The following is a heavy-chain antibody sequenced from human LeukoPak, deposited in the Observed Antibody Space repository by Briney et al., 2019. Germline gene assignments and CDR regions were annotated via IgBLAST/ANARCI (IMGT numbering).Heavy chain of an antibody. CDR2: MNPNSGNT. D-gene: IGHD6-13*01. J-gene: IGHJ3*02. CDR3: ARVTAAGTWSFDI. V-gene: IGHV1-8*02. CDR1: GDTFIIND. Sequence: ASVKVSCKASGDTFIINDINWVRQATGQGLEWMGWMNPNSGNTSYAQKFQGRVTMTRNISITTAYMELTDLRSEDTAVYYCARVTAAGTWSFDIWGQGTTVTVS.